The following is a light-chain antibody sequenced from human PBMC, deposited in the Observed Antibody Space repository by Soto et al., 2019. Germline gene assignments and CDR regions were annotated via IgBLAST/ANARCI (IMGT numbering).Light chain of an antibody. CDR3: VRGTHWPWT. CDR1: QGLVYSDGNTF. CDR2: QVS. Sequence: DVVMTQSPLSLSVTLGQPASISCRSTQGLVYSDGNTFLNWFHQRPGQSPRRLIYQVSNRDSGVADRFSGSGSGTDFPLTISRVEAEDVGIYYCVRGTHWPWTFGQGTKVEIK. J-gene: IGKJ1*01. V-gene: IGKV2-30*01.